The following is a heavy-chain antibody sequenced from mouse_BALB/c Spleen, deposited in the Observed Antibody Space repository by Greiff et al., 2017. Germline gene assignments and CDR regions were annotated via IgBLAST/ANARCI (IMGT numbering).Heavy chain of an antibody. V-gene: IGHV1S29*02. CDR1: GYTFTDYN. CDR2: IYPYNGGT. J-gene: IGHJ2*01. D-gene: IGHD1-1*01. CDR3: SGGGLLPVEATDY. Sequence: VQLQQSGPELVKPGASVKISCKASGYTFTDYNMHWVKQSHGKSLEWIGYIYPYNGGTCYNQKFKGKATLTVDNSSSTAYMELRSLTSEDSAVYYCSGGGLLPVEATDYWGQGTTLTVSS.